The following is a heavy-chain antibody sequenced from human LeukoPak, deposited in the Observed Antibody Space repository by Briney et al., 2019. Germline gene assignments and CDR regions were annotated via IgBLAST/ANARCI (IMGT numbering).Heavy chain of an antibody. Sequence: SETLSLTCTVSGGSISSSSYYWGWIRQPPGKGLEWIGSIYYSGSTYYNPSLKSRVTISVDTSKNQFSLKLSSVTAADTAVYYCAGAAAGLFDYWGQGTLVTVSS. CDR1: GGSISSSSYY. V-gene: IGHV4-39*07. CDR3: AGAAAGLFDY. CDR2: IYYSGST. D-gene: IGHD6-13*01. J-gene: IGHJ4*02.